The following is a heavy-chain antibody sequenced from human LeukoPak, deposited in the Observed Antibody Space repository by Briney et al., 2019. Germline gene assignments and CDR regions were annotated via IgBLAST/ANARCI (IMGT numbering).Heavy chain of an antibody. D-gene: IGHD2-15*01. Sequence: GGSLRLSCAASGFTFSSYAMHWVRQAPGKGLEWVAVISYDGSNKYYAHSVKGRFTISRDNSKNTLYLQMNSLRAEDTAVYYCARCREVKAAQYYFDYWGQGTLVTVSS. J-gene: IGHJ4*02. CDR3: ARCREVKAAQYYFDY. CDR2: ISYDGSNK. V-gene: IGHV3-30-3*01. CDR1: GFTFSSYA.